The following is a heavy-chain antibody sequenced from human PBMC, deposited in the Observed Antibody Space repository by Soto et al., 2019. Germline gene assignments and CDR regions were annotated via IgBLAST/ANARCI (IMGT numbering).Heavy chain of an antibody. Sequence: LRLSCAASGFTFSSYWMSWVRQAPGKGLEWVANIKQDGSEKYYVDSVKGRFTISRDNAKNSLYLQMNSLRAEDTAVYYCAREVDDYGDPYYFDYWGQGTLVTVSS. J-gene: IGHJ4*02. CDR3: AREVDDYGDPYYFDY. CDR1: GFTFSSYW. CDR2: IKQDGSEK. V-gene: IGHV3-7*01. D-gene: IGHD4-17*01.